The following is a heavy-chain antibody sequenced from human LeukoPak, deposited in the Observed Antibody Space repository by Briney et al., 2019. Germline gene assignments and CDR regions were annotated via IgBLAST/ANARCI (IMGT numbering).Heavy chain of an antibody. J-gene: IGHJ4*02. CDR1: GFTFSSYA. CDR2: ISSNGGST. CDR3: ARLAYYDFWSGSRGFDY. Sequence: PGGSLRLSCAASGFTFSSYAMHWVRQAPGKGLEYVSAISSNGGSTYYANSVKGRFTISRDNSKNTLYLQMGSLRAEDMAVYYCARLAYYDFWSGSRGFDYWGQGTLVTVSS. D-gene: IGHD3-3*01. V-gene: IGHV3-64*01.